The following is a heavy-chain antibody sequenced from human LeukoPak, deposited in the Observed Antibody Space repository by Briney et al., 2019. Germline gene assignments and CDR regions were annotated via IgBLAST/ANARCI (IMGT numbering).Heavy chain of an antibody. V-gene: IGHV4-34*01. CDR3: ARDYRYCSGGSCYTRPSYYYYYMDV. CDR2: INHSGST. J-gene: IGHJ6*03. Sequence: SETLSLTCAVYGGSFSGYYWSWIRQPPGKGLEWIGEINHSGSTNYNPSLKSRVTISVDTSKNQFSLKLSSATAADTAVYYCARDYRYCSGGSCYTRPSYYYYYMDVWGKGTTVTVSS. CDR1: GGSFSGYY. D-gene: IGHD2-15*01.